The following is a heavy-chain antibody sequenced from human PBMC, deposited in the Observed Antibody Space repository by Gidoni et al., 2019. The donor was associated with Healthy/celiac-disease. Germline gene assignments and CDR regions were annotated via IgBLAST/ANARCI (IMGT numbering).Heavy chain of an antibody. J-gene: IGHJ6*02. CDR2: ICYSGST. CDR3: ARGTRITIFGVVPQYGMDV. Sequence: QVQLQESGTGLVKPSETLSVTGTVSGGSVSSGSHYWSWIRQPPGKGREWIGYICYSGSTNYTPSLKSRVTISFYTSKNHFSLKLCSVTAADTAVYYCARGTRITIFGVVPQYGMDVWGQGTTVTVSS. V-gene: IGHV4-61*01. CDR1: GGSVSSGSHY. D-gene: IGHD3-3*01.